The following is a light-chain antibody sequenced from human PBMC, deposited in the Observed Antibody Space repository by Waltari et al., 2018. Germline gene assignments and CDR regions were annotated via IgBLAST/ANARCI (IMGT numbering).Light chain of an antibody. J-gene: IGLJ3*02. CDR3: QTGGHGTWV. V-gene: IGLV4-69*01. CDR2: VNSDGSH. CDR1: SGHSSNI. Sequence: QLVLTQSPSASASLGASVKLTCTLDSGHSSNIIAWHQRKPGKGPRFLMKVNSDGSHTKGDEIPDRFSGSSSGPERYLTISSVQSEDEADYYCQTGGHGTWVFGGGTKLTVL.